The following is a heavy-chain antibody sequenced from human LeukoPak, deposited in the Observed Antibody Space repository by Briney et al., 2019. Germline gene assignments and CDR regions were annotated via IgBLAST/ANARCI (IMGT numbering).Heavy chain of an antibody. J-gene: IGHJ6*02. CDR2: INTNTGNP. CDR1: GYTFTSYA. D-gene: IGHD6-19*01. CDR3: ARDGVAGTNYYYGMDV. Sequence: APVKVSCKASGYTFTSYAMNWVRQAPGQGLEWMGWINTNTGNPTYAQGFTGRFVFSLDTSVSTAYLQISSLKAEDTAVYYCARDGVAGTNYYYGMDVWGQGTTVTVSS. V-gene: IGHV7-4-1*02.